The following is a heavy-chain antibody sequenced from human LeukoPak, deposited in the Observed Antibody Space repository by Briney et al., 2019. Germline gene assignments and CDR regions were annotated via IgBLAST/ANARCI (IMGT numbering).Heavy chain of an antibody. CDR1: GGSFSGYY. Sequence: SETLSLTCAVYGGSFSGYYWSWIRQPPGKGLEWIGEINHSGSTNYNPSLKSRVTISVDTSKNQSSLKLSSVTAADTAVYYCARGIRRIAAAGSRFDYWGRETLVTVSS. CDR2: INHSGST. J-gene: IGHJ4*02. CDR3: ARGIRRIAAAGSRFDY. V-gene: IGHV4-34*01. D-gene: IGHD6-13*01.